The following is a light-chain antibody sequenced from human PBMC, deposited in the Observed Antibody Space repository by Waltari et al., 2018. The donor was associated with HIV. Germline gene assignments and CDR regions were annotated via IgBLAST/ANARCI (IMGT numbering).Light chain of an antibody. Sequence: DIVMTQSPLSLPVTPGEPASISCRSSQSLLHSNGYNYLDWYLQKPGQSPQLLIYLGSNRASGVPDWFSGSGSGTDFTLKISRVEAEDVGVYYCMQALQTGFGQGTKLEIK. V-gene: IGKV2-28*01. CDR1: QSLLHSNGYNY. J-gene: IGKJ2*01. CDR3: MQALQTG. CDR2: LGS.